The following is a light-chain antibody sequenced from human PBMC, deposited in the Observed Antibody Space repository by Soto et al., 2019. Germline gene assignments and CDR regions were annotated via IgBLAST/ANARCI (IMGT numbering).Light chain of an antibody. CDR1: QSSSRR. Sequence: DIQMIQSPSALSASVGDRVSITCRASQSSSRRLAWYQQKPGKAPKLLIYDASSLESGVPEGFSRSGSVTQFKLTNSSLQPDEFATDYCQQYNSYPWTFSEGTRVQLK. V-gene: IGKV1-5*01. CDR2: DAS. CDR3: QQYNSYPWT. J-gene: IGKJ1*01.